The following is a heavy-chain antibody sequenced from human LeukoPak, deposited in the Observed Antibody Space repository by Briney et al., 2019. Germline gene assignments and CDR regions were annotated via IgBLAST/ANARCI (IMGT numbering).Heavy chain of an antibody. J-gene: IGHJ5*02. D-gene: IGHD3-10*01. CDR1: GGSISSPSSY. Sequence: NPSETLSLTCTVSGGSISSPSSYWGWIRQPPGKGLEWIGNIYYGGSTYYNPSLKSRVTISVDTSKNQFSLKLTSLTAADTAVYYCARDLEIDGSYSWFDPWGQGTLVTVSS. V-gene: IGHV4-39*07. CDR2: IYYGGST. CDR3: ARDLEIDGSYSWFDP.